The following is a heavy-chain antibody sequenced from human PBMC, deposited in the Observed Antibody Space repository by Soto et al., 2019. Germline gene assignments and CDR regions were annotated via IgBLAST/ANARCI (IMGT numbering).Heavy chain of an antibody. CDR1: VGTFSSYT. V-gene: IGHV1-69*02. CDR3: ASHQGYSSRWSLDY. Sequence: QVQLVQSGAEVKKPVSSVKVSCNASVGTFSSYTISWVRQAPGQGLEWMGRIIPILGIANYAQKFQGRVTITADKSTSTAYMELSSLRSEDTAVYYCASHQGYSSRWSLDYWGQGTLVTVSS. D-gene: IGHD6-13*01. J-gene: IGHJ4*02. CDR2: IIPILGIA.